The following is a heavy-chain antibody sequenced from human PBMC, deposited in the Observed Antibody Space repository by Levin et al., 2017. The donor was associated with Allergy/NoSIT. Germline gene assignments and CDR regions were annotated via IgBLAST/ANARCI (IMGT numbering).Heavy chain of an antibody. V-gene: IGHV4-39*01. CDR1: GDSINSRLYF. D-gene: IGHD6-13*01. CDR2: IYRSGST. Sequence: PSETLSLTCTVSGDSINSRLYFWGWIRQPPGKGLEWIGCIYRSGSTYINPSLKSRVAISADTSKNQFSLRLNFLTAADTAVYYCARHDGAMDGSTWFNWIDSWGQGSLVTISS. J-gene: IGHJ5*01. CDR3: ARHDGAMDGSTWFNWIDS.